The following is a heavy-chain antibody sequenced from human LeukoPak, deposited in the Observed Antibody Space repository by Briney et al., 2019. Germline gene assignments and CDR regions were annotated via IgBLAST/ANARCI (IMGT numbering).Heavy chain of an antibody. CDR1: GFTFSSYA. Sequence: GGSLRLSCAASGFTFSSYAMHWVRQAPGKGLEWVAVISYDGSNKYYADSVKGRFTISRDNSKNTLYLQMNSLRAEDTAVYYCATRPSEYSSGGYWGQGTLVTVSS. CDR2: ISYDGSNK. V-gene: IGHV3-30-3*01. CDR3: ATRPSEYSSGGY. J-gene: IGHJ4*02. D-gene: IGHD6-19*01.